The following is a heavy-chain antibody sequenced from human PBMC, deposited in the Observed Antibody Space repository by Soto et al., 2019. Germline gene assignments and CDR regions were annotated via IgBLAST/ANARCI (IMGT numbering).Heavy chain of an antibody. V-gene: IGHV4-39*01. CDR3: ARRSYYGSGSIFDY. CDR2: IYYSGST. Sequence: QLQLQESGPGLVKPSETLSLTCTVSGGSISSSGYYWGWIRQPPGKGLEWIGNIYYSGSTNYNPPPKRRVTISLDTSKNQFSLKVSFVTAAVTAVYYCARRSYYGSGSIFDYWGQGTLVTVSS. J-gene: IGHJ4*02. D-gene: IGHD3-10*01. CDR1: GGSISSSGYY.